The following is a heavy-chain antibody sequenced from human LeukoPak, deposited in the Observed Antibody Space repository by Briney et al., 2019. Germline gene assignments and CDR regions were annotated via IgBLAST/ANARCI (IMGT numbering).Heavy chain of an antibody. V-gene: IGHV4-59*02. Sequence: SETLSLTCTVSGGSVSGHYWSWIRQPPGKGLEWIGHIHYSGSTNYNAPLNSRVTLSVDTSKNHFSLNLSSVTAADTAVYYCARDIRVVGATLYFDFWGQGTLVTVSS. D-gene: IGHD1-26*01. CDR1: GGSVSGHY. J-gene: IGHJ4*02. CDR2: IHYSGST. CDR3: ARDIRVVGATLYFDF.